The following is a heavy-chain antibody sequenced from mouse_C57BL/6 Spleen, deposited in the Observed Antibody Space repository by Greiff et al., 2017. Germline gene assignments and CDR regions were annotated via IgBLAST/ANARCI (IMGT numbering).Heavy chain of an antibody. D-gene: IGHD1-1*01. Sequence: GVDFSRYWMSWVRRAPGKGLEWIGEINPDSSTINYAPSLKDKFIISRDNAKNTLYLQMSKVRSEDTALYYCARGGLYYGPYWYFDVWGTGTTVTVSS. V-gene: IGHV4-1*01. J-gene: IGHJ1*03. CDR3: ARGGLYYGPYWYFDV. CDR1: GVDFSRYW. CDR2: INPDSSTI.